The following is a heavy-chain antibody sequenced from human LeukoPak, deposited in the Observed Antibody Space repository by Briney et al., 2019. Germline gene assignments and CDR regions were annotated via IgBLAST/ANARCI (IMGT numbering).Heavy chain of an antibody. J-gene: IGHJ5*02. CDR3: ARDSRHHRFLYWDWFDP. V-gene: IGHV3-23*01. Sequence: QAGGSLRLSCAASGFTFSSYAMSWVRQAPGKGLEWVSAISGSGGSTYYADSVKGRFTISRDNVKISLYLQMNSLRAEDTAVYYCARDSRHHRFLYWDWFDPWGQGTLVTVSS. D-gene: IGHD1-26*01. CDR1: GFTFSSYA. CDR2: ISGSGGST.